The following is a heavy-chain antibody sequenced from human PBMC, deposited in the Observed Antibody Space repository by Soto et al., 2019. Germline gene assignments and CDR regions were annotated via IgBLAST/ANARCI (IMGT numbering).Heavy chain of an antibody. D-gene: IGHD4-17*01. V-gene: IGHV1-46*01. J-gene: IGHJ4*02. Sequence: QVLLVQSGAEVKKPGASVRVSCRTSGYTFTSAYMHWVRQAPGQGLEWMGVINLRHGSTLYAQKFQGRVTLTRDTSTSTLYIELNSLTSEDTAVYYCARDRFGYADSGDWGQGTLVTVSS. CDR3: ARDRFGYADSGD. CDR2: INLRHGST. CDR1: GYTFTSAY.